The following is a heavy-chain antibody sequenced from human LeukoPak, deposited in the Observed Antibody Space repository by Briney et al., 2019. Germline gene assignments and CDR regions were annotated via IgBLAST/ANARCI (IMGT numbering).Heavy chain of an antibody. D-gene: IGHD3-22*01. J-gene: IGHJ4*02. V-gene: IGHV4-59*01. Sequence: SETLSLTCTVSGGSISSYYWSWIRQPPGKGLEWIGYIYYSGSTNYNPSLKSRVTISVDTSKNQLSLKLSSVTAADTAVYYCARSSLYYYDSSGYPGPHFDYWGQGTLVTVSS. CDR3: ARSSLYYYDSSGYPGPHFDY. CDR2: IYYSGST. CDR1: GGSISSYY.